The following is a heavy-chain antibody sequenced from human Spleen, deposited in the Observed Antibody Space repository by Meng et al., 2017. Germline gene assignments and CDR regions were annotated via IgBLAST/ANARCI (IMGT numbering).Heavy chain of an antibody. CDR2: INSDGSST. Sequence: GESLKISCVASGFTFGNYWMHWVRQAPGKGLVWVSRINSDGSSTTYADSVKGRLTMSRDNAKNTLYLQMNSLKTEDTGVYYCQWLSTHPPDQWGQGTLVTVSS. CDR1: GFTFGNYW. D-gene: IGHD3-22*01. V-gene: IGHV3-74*01. J-gene: IGHJ4*01. CDR3: QWLSTHPPDQ.